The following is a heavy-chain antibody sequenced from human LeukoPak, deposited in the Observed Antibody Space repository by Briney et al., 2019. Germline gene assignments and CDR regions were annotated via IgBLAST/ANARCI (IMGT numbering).Heavy chain of an antibody. CDR2: ISGSGGST. CDR3: AKGIATSGTSPPFDY. J-gene: IGHJ4*02. D-gene: IGHD6-13*01. Sequence: GGSLRLSCAASGFTFSDYYMSWVRQAPGKGLEWVSGISGSGGSTYYADSVKGRFTISRDNSKNTLYLQMNSLRAEDTAVYYCAKGIATSGTSPPFDYWGQGTLVTVSS. CDR1: GFTFSDYY. V-gene: IGHV3-23*01.